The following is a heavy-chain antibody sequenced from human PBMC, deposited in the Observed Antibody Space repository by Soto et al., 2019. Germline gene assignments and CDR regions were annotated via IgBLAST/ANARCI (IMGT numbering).Heavy chain of an antibody. CDR2: IIPTFGTT. CDR3: AGASDSTWYGWLDP. CDR1: GGNFSSNG. J-gene: IGHJ5*02. D-gene: IGHD6-13*01. V-gene: IGHV1-69*01. Sequence: QVQLVQSGAEVKKPGSSVKVSRKAPGGNFSSNGIRWVRQAPGHGLELMGGIIPTFGTTNSAHKFRGRVTMTADESTGTAEMEWRSLRADDTAVYYCAGASDSTWYGWLDPWGQGTLVTVSS.